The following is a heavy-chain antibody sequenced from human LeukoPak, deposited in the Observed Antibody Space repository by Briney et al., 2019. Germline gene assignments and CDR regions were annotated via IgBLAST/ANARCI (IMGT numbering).Heavy chain of an antibody. CDR1: GDSVSSNSAA. CDR2: SNYSSKWYN. Sequence: QTLSLTCAISGDSVSSNSAAWNRIRQSPSRGLEWLGRSNYSSKWYNDYGVSRNSRISINPDTSKNQVARQVNSVNPEDTGFYYCARGAVAVRNAVDIWGQGTMVTVSS. CDR3: ARGAVAVRNAVDI. V-gene: IGHV6-1*01. D-gene: IGHD6-19*01. J-gene: IGHJ3*02.